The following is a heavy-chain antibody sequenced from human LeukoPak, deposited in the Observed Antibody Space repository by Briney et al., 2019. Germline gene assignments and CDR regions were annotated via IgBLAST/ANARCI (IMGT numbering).Heavy chain of an antibody. CDR2: IYYSGST. CDR3: ARERTAVAGTQHAFDI. J-gene: IGHJ3*02. D-gene: IGHD6-19*01. CDR1: GGSISSGDYY. Sequence: SETLSLTCTVSGGSISSGDYYWSWIRRPPGKGLEWIGYIYYSGSTYYYPSLKSRVTISVDTSKNQFSLKLSSVTAADTAVYYCARERTAVAGTQHAFDIWGQGTMVTVSS. V-gene: IGHV4-30-4*08.